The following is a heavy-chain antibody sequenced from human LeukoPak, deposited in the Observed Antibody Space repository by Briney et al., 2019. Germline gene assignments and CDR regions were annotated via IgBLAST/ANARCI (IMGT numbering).Heavy chain of an antibody. CDR3: ANNSSDFDAFDI. D-gene: IGHD6-19*01. V-gene: IGHV3-23*01. J-gene: IGHJ3*02. CDR2: ITDSGDIT. Sequence: GGSLRLSCAASGFTFSTYAMTWVRQAPGKGLEWVSGITDSGDITFYADSVKGRFTISRDNSKNTLYLQMNSLRAEDTAVYYCANNSSDFDAFDIWGQGTMVTVSS. CDR1: GFTFSTYA.